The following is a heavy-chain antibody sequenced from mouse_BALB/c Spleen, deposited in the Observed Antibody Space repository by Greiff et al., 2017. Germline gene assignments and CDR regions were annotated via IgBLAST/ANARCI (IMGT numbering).Heavy chain of an antibody. CDR1: GFNIKDTY. J-gene: IGHJ4*01. Sequence: EVQLQQSGAELVKPGASVKLSCTASGFNIKDTYMHWVKQRPEQGLEWIGRIDPANGNTKYDPKFQGKATITADTSSNTAYLQLSSLTSEDTAVYYCAREKWGNYYYAMDYWGQGTSVTVSS. CDR2: IDPANGNT. D-gene: IGHD2-1*01. CDR3: AREKWGNYYYAMDY. V-gene: IGHV14-3*02.